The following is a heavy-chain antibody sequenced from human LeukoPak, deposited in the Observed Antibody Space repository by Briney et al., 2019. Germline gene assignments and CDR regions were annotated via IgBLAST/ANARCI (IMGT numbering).Heavy chain of an antibody. V-gene: IGHV3-48*01. D-gene: IGHD2-15*01. Sequence: GGSLRLSCAASGFTFSSYSMNWVRQAPGKGLEWVSYISSSSSTIYYADSVKGRFTISRDNAKNSLYLQMNGLRAEDTAVYYCARDYKVVLDYYYYMDVWGKGTTVTVSS. CDR3: ARDYKVVLDYYYYMDV. CDR1: GFTFSSYS. CDR2: ISSSSSTI. J-gene: IGHJ6*03.